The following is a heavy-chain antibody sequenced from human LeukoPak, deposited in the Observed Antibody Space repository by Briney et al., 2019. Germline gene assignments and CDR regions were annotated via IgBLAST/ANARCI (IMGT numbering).Heavy chain of an antibody. V-gene: IGHV3-21*01. CDR2: ISSSSSYI. CDR3: ASGLSYDSSDYKGE. J-gene: IGHJ4*02. D-gene: IGHD3-22*01. CDR1: GYSISSGYY. Sequence: ETLSLTCTVSGYSISSGYYWGRIRQPPGKGLEWVSSISSSSSYIYYADSVKGRFTISRDNAENSLYLQMSSLRAEDTAVYYCASGLSYDSSDYKGEWGQGTLVTVSS.